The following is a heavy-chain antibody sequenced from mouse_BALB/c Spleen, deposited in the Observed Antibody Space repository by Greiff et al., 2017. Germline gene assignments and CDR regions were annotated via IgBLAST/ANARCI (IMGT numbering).Heavy chain of an antibody. CDR3: ARDNGVTSYYTDY. J-gene: IGHJ2*01. CDR2: INPGSGGT. V-gene: IGHV1-54*01. Sequence: VQLQESGAELVRPGTSVKVSCKASGYAFTNYLIEWVKQRPGQGLEWIGVINPGSGGTNYNEKFKGKATLTADKSSSAAYMQLSSLTSDDTAVYICARDNGVTSYYTDYWGQGTTLTVSS. D-gene: IGHD1-1*02. CDR1: GYAFTNYL.